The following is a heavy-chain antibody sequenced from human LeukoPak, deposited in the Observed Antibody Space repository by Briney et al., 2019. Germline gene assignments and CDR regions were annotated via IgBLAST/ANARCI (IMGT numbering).Heavy chain of an antibody. CDR3: ATDVTGSEDR. Sequence: GGSLRLSCVVSGFPFGNFWMHWVRQVPGKGLVWVARMDTDGRTTDYADSVKGRFTISRDNARNALYLQMRSLRADDTALYYCATDVTGSEDRWGQGTLVTVSS. CDR1: GFPFGNFW. D-gene: IGHD6-25*01. V-gene: IGHV3-74*01. J-gene: IGHJ5*02. CDR2: MDTDGRTT.